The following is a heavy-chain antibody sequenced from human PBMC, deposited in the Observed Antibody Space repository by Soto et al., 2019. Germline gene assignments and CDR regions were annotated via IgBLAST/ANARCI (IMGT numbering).Heavy chain of an antibody. CDR1: GYTFTSYG. CDR3: ARRPPGPYYYGMDV. J-gene: IGHJ6*02. CDR2: ISAYNGNT. Sequence: GASVKVSCKPSGYTFTSYGISWVRQAPGQGLEWMGWISAYNGNTNYAQKLQGRVTMTTDTSTSTAYMELRSLRSDDTAVYYCARRPPGPYYYGMDVWGQGTTVTVSS. V-gene: IGHV1-18*01.